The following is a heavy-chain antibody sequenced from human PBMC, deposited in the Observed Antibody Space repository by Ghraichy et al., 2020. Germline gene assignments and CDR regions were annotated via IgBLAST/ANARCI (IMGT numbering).Heavy chain of an antibody. CDR1: GFTFSTYA. CDR3: AKPSRPNQYYYYYMDV. CDR2: ISGSGGST. Sequence: GESLNISCAASGFTFSTYAMSWVRRAPGKALGWVSTISGSGGSTSYADSVKGRFTISRDNSKNTLYLQMNSLRVEDTAVYYCAKPSRPNQYYYYYMDVWGRGTTVTVSS. V-gene: IGHV3-23*01. J-gene: IGHJ6*03. D-gene: IGHD1-14*01.